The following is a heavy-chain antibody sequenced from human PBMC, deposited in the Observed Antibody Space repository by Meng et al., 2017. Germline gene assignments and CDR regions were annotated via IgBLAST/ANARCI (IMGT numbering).Heavy chain of an antibody. D-gene: IGHD3-22*01. J-gene: IGHJ4*02. CDR2: ISSSSSYI. Sequence: ESLKISCAASGFTFSSYSMNWVRQAPGKGLEWVSSISSSSSYIYYADSVKGRFTISRDNAKNSLYLQMNSLRAEDTAVYYCARNYYDSSGYLAYYFDYWGQGTLVTVSS. CDR1: GFTFSSYS. V-gene: IGHV3-21*01. CDR3: ARNYYDSSGYLAYYFDY.